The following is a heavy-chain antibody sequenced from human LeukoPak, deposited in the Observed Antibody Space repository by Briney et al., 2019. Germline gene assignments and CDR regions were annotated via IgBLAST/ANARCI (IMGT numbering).Heavy chain of an antibody. J-gene: IGHJ4*02. Sequence: PSETLSLTCAVSGYSISSGYYWGWIRQPPGKGLEWIGSIYHSGSTYYNPSLKSRVTISVDTSKNQFSLKLSSVTAADTAVYYCARGPDVLIDYWGQGTLVTVSP. CDR3: ARGPDVLIDY. D-gene: IGHD3-16*01. V-gene: IGHV4-38-2*01. CDR1: GYSISSGYY. CDR2: IYHSGST.